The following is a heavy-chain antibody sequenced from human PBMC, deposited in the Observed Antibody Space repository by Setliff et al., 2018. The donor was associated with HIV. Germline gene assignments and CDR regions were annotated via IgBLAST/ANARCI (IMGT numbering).Heavy chain of an antibody. V-gene: IGHV4-39*07. CDR2: IYYSGST. Sequence: SETLSLTWTVSGGSISSSSYYWGWIRQPPGKGLEWIGSIYYSGSTYYNPSLKSRVTISVDTSKNQFSLKLSSVTAADTAVYYCARDVNYNFWSGYYPSFDYWGQGTLVTVSS. CDR1: GGSISSSSYY. D-gene: IGHD3-3*01. CDR3: ARDVNYNFWSGYYPSFDY. J-gene: IGHJ4*02.